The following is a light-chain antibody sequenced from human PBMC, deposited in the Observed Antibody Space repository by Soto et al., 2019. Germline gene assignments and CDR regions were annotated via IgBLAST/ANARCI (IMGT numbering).Light chain of an antibody. CDR1: QIVSSNY. J-gene: IGKJ4*01. CDR3: QQYGDSPRGT. Sequence: EVVLTQSPASLSLSPGERATLSCGASQIVSSNYLAWYQQKPGLAPRLLIYDASTRATGVPDGFRGSGSGTDFTLTINRLEPEDSAVYYCQQYGDSPRGTFGGGTKVEIK. V-gene: IGKV3D-20*01. CDR2: DAS.